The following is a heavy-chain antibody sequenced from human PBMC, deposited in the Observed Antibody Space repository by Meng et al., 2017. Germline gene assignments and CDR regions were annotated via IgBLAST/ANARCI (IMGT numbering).Heavy chain of an antibody. Sequence: QGQLGQSGAEVKKPGASVKVSCKASGYTFTTYAIHWVRQAPGQRLEWMGWINAGNSDTKYSQKLQGRVTITRDTSASTVYMEVSSLRSEDTGVYYCARAIAVSGTGRFDYWGQGTLVTVSS. CDR2: INAGNSDT. CDR3: ARAIAVSGTGRFDY. J-gene: IGHJ4*02. CDR1: GYTFTTYA. D-gene: IGHD6-19*01. V-gene: IGHV1-3*01.